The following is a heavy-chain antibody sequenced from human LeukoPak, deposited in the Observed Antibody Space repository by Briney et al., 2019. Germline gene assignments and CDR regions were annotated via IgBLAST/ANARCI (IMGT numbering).Heavy chain of an antibody. Sequence: SETLSLTCTVSGGSISSYYWSWLRQPPGKGLEWIGYIYYSGSTNYNPSLKSRVTISVDTSKNQFSLKLSSVTAADTAVYYCARGGRQLWIYDYWGQGTLVTVSS. V-gene: IGHV4-59*01. J-gene: IGHJ4*02. D-gene: IGHD5-18*01. CDR2: IYYSGST. CDR3: ARGGRQLWIYDY. CDR1: GGSISSYY.